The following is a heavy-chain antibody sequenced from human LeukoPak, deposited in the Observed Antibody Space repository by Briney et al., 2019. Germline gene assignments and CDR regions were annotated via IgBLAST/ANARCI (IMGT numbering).Heavy chain of an antibody. CDR2: INPYSGGT. V-gene: IGHV1-2*02. J-gene: IGHJ3*02. Sequence: GASVKVSCKTSGYTFTDYYIHWVRQAPGQGREWMGWINPYSGGTNYAQKFQDSITMTSDTSISTAYMELSRLRSDDTAVYFCARWLRAYDDNLRRAFDIWGQGTMVTVSS. D-gene: IGHD3-9*01. CDR3: ARWLRAYDDNLRRAFDI. CDR1: GYTFTDYY.